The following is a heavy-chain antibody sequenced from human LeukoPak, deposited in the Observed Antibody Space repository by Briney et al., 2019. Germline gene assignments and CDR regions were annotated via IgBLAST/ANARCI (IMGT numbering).Heavy chain of an antibody. CDR1: GYTFTSYG. Sequence: ASVKVSCKASGYTFTSYGISWVRQARGQGLEWMGWISAYNGNTNYAQKLQGRVTMTTDTSTSTAYMELRSLRSDDTAVYYCARLIVAAMRFDYWGQGTLVTVSS. V-gene: IGHV1-18*04. D-gene: IGHD2-15*01. CDR2: ISAYNGNT. J-gene: IGHJ4*02. CDR3: ARLIVAAMRFDY.